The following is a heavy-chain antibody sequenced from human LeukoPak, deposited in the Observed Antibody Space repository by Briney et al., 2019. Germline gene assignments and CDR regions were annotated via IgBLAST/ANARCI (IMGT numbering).Heavy chain of an antibody. D-gene: IGHD1-26*01. CDR1: GFICSPYW. Sequence: PGGSLRLSCVASGFICSPYWMAWIRQSPGQGLEFVANINPDGSDINYVDSVKGRFIISRDNAKNSLYLQMISLRAEDTAVYYCAKNTSGTYLDYWGQGILVTVSS. CDR2: INPDGSDI. V-gene: IGHV3-7*03. CDR3: AKNTSGTYLDY. J-gene: IGHJ4*02.